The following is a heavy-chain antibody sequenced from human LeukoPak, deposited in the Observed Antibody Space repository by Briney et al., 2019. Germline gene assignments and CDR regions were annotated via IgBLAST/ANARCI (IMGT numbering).Heavy chain of an antibody. D-gene: IGHD2-15*01. CDR3: ARYCSGGSCYGAFDI. J-gene: IGHJ3*02. CDR1: GGSFSGYY. CDR2: INHSEGT. V-gene: IGHV4-34*01. Sequence: PSETLSLTCAIYGGSFSGYYWSWIRQPPGKGLEWIGEINHSEGTKYNPSLKSRVTISVDTFKNQFSLKLNSVTATDTAVYYCARYCSGGSCYGAFDIWGQGTMVTVSS.